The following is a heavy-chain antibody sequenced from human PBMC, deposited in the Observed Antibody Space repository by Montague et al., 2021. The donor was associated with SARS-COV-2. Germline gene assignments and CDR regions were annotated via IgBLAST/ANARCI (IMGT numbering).Heavy chain of an antibody. CDR1: GFSLSTSGMC. J-gene: IGHJ6*02. V-gene: IGHV2-70*11. Sequence: VKPTQTPTLTCTFSGFSLSTSGMCMTWIRQPPGKALEWLARIDWDGDKYYSTSLKSRLTISKDTSKNLVVLTMTNMDPVDTATYYCARGPSDTYYYNGVDVWGRGTTVTVSS. CDR3: ARGPSDTYYYNGVDV. CDR2: IDWDGDK.